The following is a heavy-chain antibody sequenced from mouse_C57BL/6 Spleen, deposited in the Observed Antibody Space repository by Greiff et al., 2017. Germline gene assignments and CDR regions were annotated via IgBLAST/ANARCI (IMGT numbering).Heavy chain of an antibody. CDR3: ASGDYDEDFDY. V-gene: IGHV3-6*01. J-gene: IGHJ2*01. D-gene: IGHD2-4*01. CDR1: GYSITSGYY. CDR2: ISYDGSN. Sequence: DVQLQESGPGLVKPSQSLSLTCSVTGYSITSGYYWNWIRQFPGNKLEWMGYISYDGSNNYNPSLKNRISITRDTSKNQFFLKLNSVTTEDTATYYGASGDYDEDFDYWGQGTTLTVSS.